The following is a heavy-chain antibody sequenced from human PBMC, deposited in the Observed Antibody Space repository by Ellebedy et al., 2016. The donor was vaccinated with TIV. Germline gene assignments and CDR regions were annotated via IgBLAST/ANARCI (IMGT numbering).Heavy chain of an antibody. CDR2: IYYSGST. V-gene: IGHV4-39*07. J-gene: IGHJ4*02. Sequence: MPSETLSLTCTVSGGSISSSSYYWGWIRQPPGKGLEWIGSIYYSGSTYYNPSLKSRVTISVDTSKNQFSLKLSSVTAADTAVYYCARDHVAATNEALDYWGQGTLVTVSS. CDR1: GGSISSSSYY. D-gene: IGHD5-12*01. CDR3: ARDHVAATNEALDY.